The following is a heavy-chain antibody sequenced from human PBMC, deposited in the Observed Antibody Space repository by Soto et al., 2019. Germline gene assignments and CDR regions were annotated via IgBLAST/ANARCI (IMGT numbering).Heavy chain of an antibody. CDR1: GGTFSSYA. Sequence: GASVKVSCKASGGTFSSYAISWVRQAPGQGLEWMGGIIPIFGTANYAQKFQGRVTITADESTSTAYMELSSLGSEDTAVYYCASIVDTAMGYYYYGMDVWGQGTTVTVSS. CDR3: ASIVDTAMGYYYYGMDV. V-gene: IGHV1-69*13. J-gene: IGHJ6*02. CDR2: IIPIFGTA. D-gene: IGHD5-18*01.